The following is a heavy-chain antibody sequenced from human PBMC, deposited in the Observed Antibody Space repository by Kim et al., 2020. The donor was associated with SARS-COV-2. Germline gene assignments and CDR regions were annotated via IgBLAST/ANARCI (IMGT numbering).Heavy chain of an antibody. Sequence: YAASGKGRFTISRDNSKNTLYLQMNSLRAEDTAVYYCARDRIFYYYGMDVWGQGTTVTVSS. J-gene: IGHJ6*02. V-gene: IGHV3-33*01. CDR3: ARDRIFYYYGMDV. D-gene: IGHD1-20*01.